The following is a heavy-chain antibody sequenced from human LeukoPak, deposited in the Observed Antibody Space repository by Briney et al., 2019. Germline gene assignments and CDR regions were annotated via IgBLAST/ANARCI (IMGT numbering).Heavy chain of an antibody. J-gene: IGHJ4*02. CDR2: LYPGGTI. D-gene: IGHD3-22*01. CDR1: GLAVSTNY. V-gene: IGHV3-53*01. Sequence: GGSLRLSCVASGLAVSTNYMSWVRQAPGKGLEWVSVLYPGGTIYYGDSVKGRFSISRDDSKNTLFLQMTTLRAEDTAVYYSARDLPYYDSSGYSKYYFDYWGQGTLVTVSS. CDR3: ARDLPYYDSSGYSKYYFDY.